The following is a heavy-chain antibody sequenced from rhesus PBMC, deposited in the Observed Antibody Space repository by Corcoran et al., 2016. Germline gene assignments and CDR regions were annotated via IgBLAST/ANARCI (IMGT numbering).Heavy chain of an antibody. CDR1: GYSISSGYD. D-gene: IGHD2-27*01. V-gene: IGHV4-76*01. CDR3: ARGAGYLRY. CDR2: IYGSSGST. Sequence: QVQLQESGPGVVKPSETLSLNCAVSGYSISSGYDWSWIHQPPGKGLEWIGYIYGSSGSTTYNPSLKNRVTISKDTSKNHFSLKLSSVTAADTAVYYCARGAGYLRYWGQGVLVTVSS. J-gene: IGHJ4*01.